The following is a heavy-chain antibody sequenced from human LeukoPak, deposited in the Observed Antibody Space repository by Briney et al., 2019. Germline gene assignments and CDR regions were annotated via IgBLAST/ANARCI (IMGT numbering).Heavy chain of an antibody. CDR2: INHSGST. CDR3: AVYSSSSFWSYYYYMDV. V-gene: IGHV4-34*01. J-gene: IGHJ6*03. D-gene: IGHD6-6*01. CDR1: GGSFRGYY. Sequence: SETLSLTCAVYGGSFRGYYWSWIRQPPGKGLEWIGEINHSGSTNYNPSLKSRVTISVDTSKNQFSLKLSSVTAADTAVYYCAVYSSSSFWSYYYYMDVWGKGTTVTVSS.